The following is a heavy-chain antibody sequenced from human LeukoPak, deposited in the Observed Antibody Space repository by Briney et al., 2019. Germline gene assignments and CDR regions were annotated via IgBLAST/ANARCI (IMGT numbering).Heavy chain of an antibody. CDR2: INSDGSST. CDR1: GFTFSSYW. Sequence: GGSLRLSCAASGFTFSSYWMHWVRQAPGKGLVWVSRINSDGSSTSYADSVKGRFTISRDNAKNTLYLQMNSLRAEDTAVYYFAKGGAFAADCCQFDDRGQGTLGTVSS. CDR3: AKGGAFAADCCQFDD. J-gene: IGHJ4*02. V-gene: IGHV3-74*01. D-gene: IGHD2-21*01.